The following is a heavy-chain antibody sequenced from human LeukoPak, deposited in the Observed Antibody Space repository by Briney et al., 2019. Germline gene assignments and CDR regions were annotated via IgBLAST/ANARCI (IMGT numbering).Heavy chain of an antibody. Sequence: GGSLRLSCAASGFTFSSYSMNWVRQAPGKGLEWVSSISSSSSYIYYADSVKGRFTISRDNAKSSLYLQMNSLRAEDTAVYYCARMNCSSTSCPDAFDIWGQGTMVTVSS. J-gene: IGHJ3*02. D-gene: IGHD2-2*01. CDR3: ARMNCSSTSCPDAFDI. V-gene: IGHV3-21*01. CDR2: ISSSSSYI. CDR1: GFTFSSYS.